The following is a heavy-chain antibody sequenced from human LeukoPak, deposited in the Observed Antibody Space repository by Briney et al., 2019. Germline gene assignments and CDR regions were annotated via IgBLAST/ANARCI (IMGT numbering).Heavy chain of an antibody. V-gene: IGHV3-74*01. D-gene: IGHD2-8*01. Sequence: PGGSLRLSCAASGFTFSSTRMNWVRQGPGKGLEWVSRITSDGSSTIYADSVKGRFTISRDNAKSTVYLQMNSLRAEDTAVYYCARGEWSSSPFDYWGQGTLVTVSS. CDR2: ITSDGSST. J-gene: IGHJ4*02. CDR3: ARGEWSSSPFDY. CDR1: GFTFSSTR.